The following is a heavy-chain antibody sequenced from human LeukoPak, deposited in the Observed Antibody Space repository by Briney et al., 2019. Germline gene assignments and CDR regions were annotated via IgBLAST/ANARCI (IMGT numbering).Heavy chain of an antibody. V-gene: IGHV3-48*01. Sequence: TGGSLRLSCAASDFTFSDYSMNWVRQAPGKGLEWVSYISSSSSTIYYADSLEGRFTISTDNAKNLLYLQMNSLRAEDTAVYYCARDPTDIVVPAASAFDIWGQGTMVTVSS. J-gene: IGHJ3*02. CDR1: DFTFSDYS. CDR3: ARDPTDIVVPAASAFDI. CDR2: ISSSSSTI. D-gene: IGHD2-2*01.